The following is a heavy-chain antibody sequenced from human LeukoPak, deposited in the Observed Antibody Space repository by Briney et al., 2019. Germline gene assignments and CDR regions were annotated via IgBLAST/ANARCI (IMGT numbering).Heavy chain of an antibody. D-gene: IGHD2-21*01. CDR2: INPSTGGT. J-gene: IGHJ3*02. CDR3: ATGFVVIGAFDI. Sequence: ASVKVSCKASGYTFTSYGVSWVRQAPGQGLQWMGWINPSTGGTKYVQKFQGRVTMTRDTSINTAYMELSRLRSDDTAVYYCATGFVVIGAFDIWGQGTLVAVSS. CDR1: GYTFTSYG. V-gene: IGHV1-2*02.